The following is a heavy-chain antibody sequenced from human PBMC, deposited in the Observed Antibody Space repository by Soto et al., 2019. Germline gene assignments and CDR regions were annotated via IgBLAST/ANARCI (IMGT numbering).Heavy chain of an antibody. V-gene: IGHV5-10-1*01. D-gene: IGHD6-13*01. CDR2: IDPSDSYT. Sequence: PGESLKISCKGSGYSFTSYWISWVRQMPGKGLEWMGRIDPSDSYTNYSPSFQGHVTISADKSISTAYLQWSSLKASDTAMYYCGGSSWGYYYHGMDVWGQGTTVTVSS. J-gene: IGHJ6*02. CDR3: GGSSWGYYYHGMDV. CDR1: GYSFTSYW.